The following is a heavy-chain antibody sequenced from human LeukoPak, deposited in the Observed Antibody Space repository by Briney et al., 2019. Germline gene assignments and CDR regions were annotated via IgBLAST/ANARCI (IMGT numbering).Heavy chain of an antibody. CDR2: IHATGTT. CDR3: ARIFDRDV. Sequence: SETLSPTCTVSGGSITHSYWSWIRHSAGTGMEWIGRIHATGTTNYNPSFKSRVSMSLDMPTSQFSLTLSAVTVADTATYYCARIFDRDVWGQGALVTVSP. J-gene: IGHJ3*01. D-gene: IGHD3-22*01. V-gene: IGHV4-4*07. CDR1: GGSITHSY.